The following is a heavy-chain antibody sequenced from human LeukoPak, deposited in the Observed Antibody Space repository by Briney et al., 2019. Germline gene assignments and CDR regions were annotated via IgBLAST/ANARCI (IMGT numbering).Heavy chain of an antibody. V-gene: IGHV1-18*01. Sequence: GASVKVSCKTSGYIFSSYGINWVRQAPGQGLEWVGWISAYNGNTNYAQKLQGRVTMTTDTSTSTAYMELRSLRSDDTAVYYCATMGYDYVWGSYRRFLNVWGQGTLVTVSS. CDR3: ATMGYDYVWGSYRRFLNV. J-gene: IGHJ4*02. CDR2: ISAYNGNT. D-gene: IGHD3-16*02. CDR1: GYIFSSYG.